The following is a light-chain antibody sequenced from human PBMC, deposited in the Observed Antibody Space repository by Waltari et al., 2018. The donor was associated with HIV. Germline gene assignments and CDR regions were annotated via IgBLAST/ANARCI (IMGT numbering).Light chain of an antibody. J-gene: IGLJ2*01. V-gene: IGLV3-1*01. CDR2: EDV. CDR1: KLGVKY. Sequence: SYELTQPPSVSVSPGQTATITCVRDKLGVKYAPWYQQRPGQSPVLVIYEDVKRPSGIPERFSGSNSGNTATLTISGTQAMDESDYYCQAWDSHNVIFGGGTKLTVL. CDR3: QAWDSHNVI.